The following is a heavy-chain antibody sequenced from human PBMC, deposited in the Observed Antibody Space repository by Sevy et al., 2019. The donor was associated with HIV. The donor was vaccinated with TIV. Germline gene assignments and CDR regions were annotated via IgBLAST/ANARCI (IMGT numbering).Heavy chain of an antibody. V-gene: IGHV3-30-3*01. J-gene: IGHJ6*02. Sequence: GGSLRLSCAASGFTFSSYAMHWVRQAPGKGLEWVAVISYDGSNKYYADSVKGRFTISSDNSKNTLYLQMNSLRAEDTAVYYCVRAEEPGYYYYYGMDVWGQGTTVTVSS. CDR3: VRAEEPGYYYYYGMDV. CDR1: GFTFSSYA. CDR2: ISYDGSNK.